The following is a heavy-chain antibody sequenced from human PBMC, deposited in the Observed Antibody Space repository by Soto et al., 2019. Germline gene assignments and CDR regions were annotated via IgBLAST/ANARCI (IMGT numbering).Heavy chain of an antibody. J-gene: IGHJ4*02. D-gene: IGHD1-26*01. CDR1: GFIFRSYT. Sequence: GGSLRLSCAASGFIFRSYTMHWVRQAPGEGLEWVGVITYDGSNQYYADSVKGRFTISRDNSRNTLYLQMNGLRPDDTAVYYCARAPSGSYPEFDYWGQGTLVTVSS. CDR2: ITYDGSNQ. V-gene: IGHV3-30-3*01. CDR3: ARAPSGSYPEFDY.